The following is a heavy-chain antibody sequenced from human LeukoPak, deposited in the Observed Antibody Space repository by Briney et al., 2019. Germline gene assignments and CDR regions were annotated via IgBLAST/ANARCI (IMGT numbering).Heavy chain of an antibody. Sequence: GGSLRLSCAASGFTFRIYWMTWVRQAPGKGPEWVATIKESESEGYYVDSVKGRFTISRDNAKNSLHLHMNSLRAEDTAVYYCARVGADLKNYYTDVWGKGTTVTVSS. V-gene: IGHV3-7*01. CDR3: ARVGADLKNYYTDV. J-gene: IGHJ6*03. CDR1: GFTFRIYW. CDR2: IKESESEG.